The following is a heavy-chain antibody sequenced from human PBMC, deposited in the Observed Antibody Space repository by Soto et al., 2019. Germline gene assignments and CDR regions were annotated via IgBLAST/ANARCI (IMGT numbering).Heavy chain of an antibody. D-gene: IGHD6-19*01. CDR3: ARGGRIRASGWFDY. CDR1: SFTFSTYW. Sequence: EVQLVESGGGLVQPGGSLRLSCAASSFTFSTYWMSWVRQAPGKGLEWVANIQQDGSEKYYVDSVKGRFTISSDNAKNSLYLQMNSLRAEDTAVYYCARGGRIRASGWFDYCGQGTLVTVSS. V-gene: IGHV3-7*03. J-gene: IGHJ4*02. CDR2: IQQDGSEK.